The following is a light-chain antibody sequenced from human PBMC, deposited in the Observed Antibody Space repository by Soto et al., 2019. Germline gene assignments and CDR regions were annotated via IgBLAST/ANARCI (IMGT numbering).Light chain of an antibody. V-gene: IGLV2-23*02. J-gene: IGLJ1*01. CDR1: SSDVGSYNL. CDR2: EVS. CDR3: CSYAGSSTFFYV. Sequence: QSALTQPASVSGSPGQSITISCTGTSSDVGSYNLVSWYQQHPGKAPKLMNYEVSKRPSGVSNRFSGSKSGNTASLTISWLQAEDEADYYCCSYAGSSTFFYVFGTGTKVTVL.